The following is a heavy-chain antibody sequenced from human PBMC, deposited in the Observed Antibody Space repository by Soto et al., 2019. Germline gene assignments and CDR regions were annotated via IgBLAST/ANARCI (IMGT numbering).Heavy chain of an antibody. CDR1: GDSVSSNSAA. Sequence: SQTLSFTCAISGDSVSSNSAAWNWIRQSPSRGLEWLGRTYCRSKWYNDYAVSVRSRITINPDTSKNQLSLQLNSVTPEDTAVYYFAGRSGSLHYWGQGTLVTVSS. V-gene: IGHV6-1*01. CDR3: AGRSGSLHY. D-gene: IGHD3-10*01. J-gene: IGHJ4*02. CDR2: TYCRSKWYN.